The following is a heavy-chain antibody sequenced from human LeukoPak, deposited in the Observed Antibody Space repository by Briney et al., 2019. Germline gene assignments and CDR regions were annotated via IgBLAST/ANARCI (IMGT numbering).Heavy chain of an antibody. CDR3: VRDRVGSGYFDY. D-gene: IGHD1-1*01. CDR1: GFSFSTYA. J-gene: IGHJ4*02. CDR2: ISSNGGST. V-gene: IGHV3-64D*06. Sequence: GGSLRLSCSASGFSFSTYAIHWVRQAPGKGLEYVSTISSNGGSTYYAAFVKGRFTISRDNSKNTLYLQMSSLRPEDTAVYYCVRDRVGSGYFDYWGQGPLVTVSS.